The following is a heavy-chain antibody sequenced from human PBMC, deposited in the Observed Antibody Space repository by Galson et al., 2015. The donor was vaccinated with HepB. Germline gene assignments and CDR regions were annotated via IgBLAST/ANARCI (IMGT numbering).Heavy chain of an antibody. J-gene: IGHJ4*02. CDR2: IYPGDSDT. CDR3: ARARPTHYYGSGSYFFDY. CDR1: GYSFTSYW. D-gene: IGHD3-10*01. Sequence: QSGAEVKKPGESLKISCKGSGYSFTSYWIGWVRQMPGKGLEWMGIIYPGDSDTRYSPSFQGQVTISADKSISTAYLQWSSLKASDTAMYYCARARPTHYYGSGSYFFDYWGQGTLVTVSS. V-gene: IGHV5-51*01.